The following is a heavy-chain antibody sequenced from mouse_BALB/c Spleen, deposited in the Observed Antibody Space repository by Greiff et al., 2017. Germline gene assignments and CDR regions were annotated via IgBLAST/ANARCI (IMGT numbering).Heavy chain of an antibody. Sequence: EVKVEESGPGLVKPSQSLSLTCSVTGYSITSGYYWNWIRQFPGNKLEWMGYISYDGSNNYNPSLKNRISITRDTSKNQFFLKLNSVTTEDTATYYCAKATNWEYYFDYWGQGTTLTVSS. CDR3: AKATNWEYYFDY. V-gene: IGHV3-6*02. CDR1: GYSITSGYY. CDR2: ISYDGSN. J-gene: IGHJ2*01. D-gene: IGHD4-1*01.